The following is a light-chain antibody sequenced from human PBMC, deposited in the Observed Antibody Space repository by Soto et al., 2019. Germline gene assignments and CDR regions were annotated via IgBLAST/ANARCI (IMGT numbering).Light chain of an antibody. Sequence: SVLTQPPSVSGAPGQRVTISCTGSSSNIGAGYDVHWYQQLPGTAPKLLIYETNNRPSGVPGRFSGSKSGTSASLAITGLQAEDEADYHCQSYDSSLSAYVFGTGTKVTVL. CDR1: SSNIGAGYD. CDR3: QSYDSSLSAYV. J-gene: IGLJ1*01. CDR2: ETN. V-gene: IGLV1-40*01.